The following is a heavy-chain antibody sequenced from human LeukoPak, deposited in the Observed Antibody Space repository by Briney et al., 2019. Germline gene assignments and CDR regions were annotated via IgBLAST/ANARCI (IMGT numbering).Heavy chain of an antibody. Sequence: GGSLRLSCAASGFTFSSYGMHWVRQAPGKGLEWVAFIRYDGSNKYYADSVKGRFTISRDNSKNTLYLQMNSLRAEDTAVYYCAKDGSTRYDILSPPYYMDVWGKGTTVTISS. V-gene: IGHV3-30*02. J-gene: IGHJ6*03. CDR2: IRYDGSNK. D-gene: IGHD3-9*01. CDR1: GFTFSSYG. CDR3: AKDGSTRYDILSPPYYMDV.